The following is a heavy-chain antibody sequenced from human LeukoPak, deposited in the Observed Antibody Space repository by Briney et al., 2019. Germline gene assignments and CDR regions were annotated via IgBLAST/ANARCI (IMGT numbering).Heavy chain of an antibody. CDR2: IYHSGST. CDR3: ARGTKAGDYVWGSYRHDYFDY. Sequence: SETLSLTCAVSGGSISSSNWWSWVRQPPGKGLEWIGEIYHSGSTNYNPSLKSRVTISVDKSKNQFSLKLSSVTAADTAVYYCARGTKAGDYVWGSYRHDYFDYWGQGTLVTVSS. V-gene: IGHV4-4*02. D-gene: IGHD3-16*02. J-gene: IGHJ4*02. CDR1: GGSISSSNW.